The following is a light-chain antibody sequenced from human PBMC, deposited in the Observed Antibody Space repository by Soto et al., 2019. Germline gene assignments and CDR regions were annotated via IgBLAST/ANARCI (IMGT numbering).Light chain of an antibody. CDR3: SSYAGSNHLL. J-gene: IGLJ1*01. CDR2: EVN. Sequence: QSALTQPPSASGSLGQSVTISCTGTASDVAASNYVSWYQQHPGKVPKLIIFEVNTRPSGVPDRFSGSKSGNTASLTVSGLQADDEADYYCSSYAGSNHLLFGTGTKV. V-gene: IGLV2-8*01. CDR1: ASDVAASNY.